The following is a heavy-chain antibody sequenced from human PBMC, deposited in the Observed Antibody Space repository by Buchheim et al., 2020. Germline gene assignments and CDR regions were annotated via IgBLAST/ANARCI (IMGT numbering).Heavy chain of an antibody. CDR2: ISSSSSYT. J-gene: IGHJ6*02. D-gene: IGHD2-2*01. CDR3: ARDMIGLYCSSTSCHYYYYGMDV. V-gene: IGHV3-11*06. Sequence: QVQLVESGGGLVKPGGSLRLSCAASGFTFSDYYMSWIRQAPGKGLEWVSYISSSSSYTNYADSVKGRFTISRDNAKNSLYLQMNSLRAEDTAVYYCARDMIGLYCSSTSCHYYYYGMDVWGQGTT. CDR1: GFTFSDYY.